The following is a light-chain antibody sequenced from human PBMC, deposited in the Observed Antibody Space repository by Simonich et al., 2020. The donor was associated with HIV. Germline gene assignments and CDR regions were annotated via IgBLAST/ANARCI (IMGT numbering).Light chain of an antibody. CDR2: LGS. CDR3: MQALQTPPT. V-gene: IGKV2-28*01. CDR1: QSLLHSNGYNY. J-gene: IGKJ5*01. Sequence: DIVMTQSPLPLPVTPGEPASISCRSSQSLLHSNGYNYLDWYLQKPWQSPQLLIYLGSNRASGVPDRFSGSGSGTDFTLKISRVEAEDVGVYYCMQALQTPPTFGQGTRLEIK.